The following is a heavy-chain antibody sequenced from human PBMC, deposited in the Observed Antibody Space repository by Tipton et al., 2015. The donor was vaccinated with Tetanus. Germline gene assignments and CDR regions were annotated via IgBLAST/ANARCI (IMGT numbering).Heavy chain of an antibody. D-gene: IGHD2-21*02. CDR2: ISYTGTT. J-gene: IGHJ4*01. CDR3: ATVGLVTASVKY. V-gene: IGHV4-31*03. CDR1: GGSISSGGYF. Sequence: LRLSCSVSGGSISSGGYFWNWIRQQPGKGLDWIGYISYTGTTHYNPSPKSRVTISLDRSKNQFSLKLTSVTAADTAVYYCATVGLVTASVKYWGQGTLVTVSS.